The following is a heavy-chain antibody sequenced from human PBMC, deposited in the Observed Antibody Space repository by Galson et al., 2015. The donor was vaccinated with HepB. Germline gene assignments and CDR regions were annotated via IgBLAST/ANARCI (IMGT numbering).Heavy chain of an antibody. CDR3: ARDGGGLYQGDYFDY. Sequence: LRLSCAASGFTFSTYSMNWVRPAPGGGLEWVSSIYNSNTYYAESLKGRFTISRDTAENSLFLQMNSLRAEDTAVYYCARDGGGLYQGDYFDYWGQGTLVIVSS. D-gene: IGHD2-21*01. CDR2: IYNSNTY. CDR1: GFTFSTYS. J-gene: IGHJ4*02. V-gene: IGHV3-21*01.